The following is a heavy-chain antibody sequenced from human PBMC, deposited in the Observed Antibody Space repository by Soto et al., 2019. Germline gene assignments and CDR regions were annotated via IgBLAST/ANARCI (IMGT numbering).Heavy chain of an antibody. CDR2: ISGSGGST. CDR1: GFTFSSYA. CDR3: AKAPGPFFFHERYLAY. J-gene: IGHJ1*01. D-gene: IGHD1-1*01. Sequence: PGGSLRLSCAASGFTFSSYAMSWVRQAPGKGLEWVSAISGSGGSTYYADSVKGRFTISRDNSKNTLYLQMNSLRAEDTAVYYCAKAPGPFFFHERYLAYWGQGTLVTVSS. V-gene: IGHV3-23*01.